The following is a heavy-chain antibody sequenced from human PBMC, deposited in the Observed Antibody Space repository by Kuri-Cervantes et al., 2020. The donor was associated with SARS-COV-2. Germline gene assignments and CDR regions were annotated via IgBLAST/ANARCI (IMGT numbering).Heavy chain of an antibody. V-gene: IGHV3-21*01. Sequence: GESLKISCAASGFTFSSYSMNWVRQAPGKGLEWVSSISSSSYTYYADSVKVRFTISRDNAKNSLYLEMNSLRAGDTAVYYCARERIYSSNWNERAFDVWGQGTRVTVSS. J-gene: IGHJ3*01. CDR1: GFTFSSYS. CDR3: ARERIYSSNWNERAFDV. D-gene: IGHD6-13*01. CDR2: ISSSSYT.